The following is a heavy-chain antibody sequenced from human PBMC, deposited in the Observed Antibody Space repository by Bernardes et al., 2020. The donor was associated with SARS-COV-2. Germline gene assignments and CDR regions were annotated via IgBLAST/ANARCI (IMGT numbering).Heavy chain of an antibody. Sequence: SETLSLTRTVSGGSISSSSYYWGWIRQPPGKGLEWIGSIYYSGSTYYNPSLKSRVTISVDTSRNQFSLKLRSVTAADTALYYCARRDRWLQSVDYWGQGTLVTVSS. CDR1: GGSISSSSYY. CDR2: IYYSGST. V-gene: IGHV4-39*01. D-gene: IGHD5-12*01. J-gene: IGHJ4*02. CDR3: ARRDRWLQSVDY.